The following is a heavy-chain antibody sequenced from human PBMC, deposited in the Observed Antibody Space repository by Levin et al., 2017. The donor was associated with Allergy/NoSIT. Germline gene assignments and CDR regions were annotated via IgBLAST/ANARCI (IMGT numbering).Heavy chain of an antibody. Sequence: PSETLSLTCTVSGDSISIYYWTWIRQPPGKELEWMGYIYYTGNTNYNRSLKSRVTMSVDTSKNQFSLKLSSVTAADTAVYYCARGRNDYGDYWVFDFWGQGTQFTVSS. J-gene: IGHJ4*02. D-gene: IGHD4-17*01. CDR3: ARGRNDYGDYWVFDF. V-gene: IGHV4-59*08. CDR2: IYYTGNT. CDR1: GDSISIYY.